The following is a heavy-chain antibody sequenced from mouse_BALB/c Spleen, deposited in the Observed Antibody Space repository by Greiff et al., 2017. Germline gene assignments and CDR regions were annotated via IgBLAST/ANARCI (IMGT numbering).Heavy chain of an antibody. V-gene: IGHV3-6*02. J-gene: IGHJ3*01. CDR3: ARDRACYRSWFAY. CDR2: ISYDGSN. D-gene: IGHD2-14*01. CDR1: GYSITSGYY. Sequence: EVHLVESGPGLVKPSQSLSLTCSVTGYSITSGYYWNWIRQFPGNKLEWMGYISYDGSNNYNPSLKNRISITRDTSKNQFFLKLNSVTTEDTATYYCARDRACYRSWFAYWGQGTLVTVSA.